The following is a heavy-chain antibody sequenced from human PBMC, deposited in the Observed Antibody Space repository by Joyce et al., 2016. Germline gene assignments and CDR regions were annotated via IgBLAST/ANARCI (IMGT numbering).Heavy chain of an antibody. D-gene: IGHD3-16*01. Sequence: QVHLVQSGSEVRRSGASVKVSCKPSGYTFSNYALTWVRQAPGQGLEWMGRISTYNGNATYAENHRDRVTMTSDTSTGTVYMDLKTLRSDDTAVYYCARGVPGGAIDYWGQGTLVTVSS. CDR2: ISTYNGNA. CDR3: ARGVPGGAIDY. CDR1: GYTFSNYA. J-gene: IGHJ4*02. V-gene: IGHV1-18*01.